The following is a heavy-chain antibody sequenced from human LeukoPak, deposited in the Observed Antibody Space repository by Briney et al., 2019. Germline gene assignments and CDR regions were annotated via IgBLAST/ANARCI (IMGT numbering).Heavy chain of an antibody. CDR1: GFTLSSYY. Sequence: GGSLRLTCAATGFTLSSYYMNWVRQAPGKGLEWVSYISSSSTTIYYADSVKGRFTISRDNAQNSLYLQRNCLRAEDTAVYYCARAGAYYLNWFDPWGQGTLVTVSS. CDR2: ISSSSTTI. J-gene: IGHJ5*02. D-gene: IGHD2/OR15-2a*01. V-gene: IGHV3-48*01. CDR3: ARAGAYYLNWFDP.